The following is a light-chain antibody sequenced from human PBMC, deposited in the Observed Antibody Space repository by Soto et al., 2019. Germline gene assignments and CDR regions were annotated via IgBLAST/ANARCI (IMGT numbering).Light chain of an antibody. V-gene: IGLV2-14*01. CDR2: DVS. J-gene: IGLJ1*01. Sequence: QSALTQSASVSGSPGQSITISCTGTSSDVGGYNYVSWYQQHPGKAPKLMIYDVSNRPSGVSNRFSGSKSGNTASLTISGLQAEDEADYYCSSYTSSITYVFGTGTKLTVL. CDR1: SSDVGGYNY. CDR3: SSYTSSITYV.